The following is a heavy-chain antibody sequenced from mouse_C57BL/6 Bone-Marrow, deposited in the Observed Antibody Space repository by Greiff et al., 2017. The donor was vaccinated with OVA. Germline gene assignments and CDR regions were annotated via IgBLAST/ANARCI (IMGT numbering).Heavy chain of an antibody. CDR1: GYTFTSYW. Sequence: QVQLQQPGAELVKPGASVKMSCKASGYTFTSYWITWVKQRPGQGLEWIGDIYPGSGSTNYNEKFKSKATLTVDTSSSTAYMQLSSLTSEDSAVYYCARRKNGRRKRDCFAYWGQGTLVTVSA. CDR2: IYPGSGST. V-gene: IGHV1-55*01. D-gene: IGHD1-1*02. CDR3: ARRKNGRRKRDCFAY. J-gene: IGHJ3*01.